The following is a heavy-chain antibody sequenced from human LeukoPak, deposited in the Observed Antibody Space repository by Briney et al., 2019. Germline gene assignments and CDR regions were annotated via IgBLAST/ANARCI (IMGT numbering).Heavy chain of an antibody. CDR3: ARASGPFDY. J-gene: IGHJ4*02. CDR1: GFTLSSYG. D-gene: IGHD3-10*01. Sequence: GGSLRLSCAASGFTLSSYGMHWVRQAPGKGLEWVAVISYAGSNKYYVDSVKGRFTISRDNSKNTLYLQMNSLRAEDTAVYSCARASGPFDYWGQGTLVTVSS. CDR2: ISYAGSNK. V-gene: IGHV3-30*03.